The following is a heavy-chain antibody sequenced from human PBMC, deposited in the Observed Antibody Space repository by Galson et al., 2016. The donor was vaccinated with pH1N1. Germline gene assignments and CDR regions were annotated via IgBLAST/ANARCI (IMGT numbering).Heavy chain of an antibody. CDR3: AVGKRGGPLGANDGMAI. V-gene: IGHV1-69*13. D-gene: IGHD1-26*01. J-gene: IGHJ3*02. CDR1: GGTFNGFA. Sequence: SVKVSCKASGGTFNGFAFSWVRQAPGQGLEWMGRLIPIFGTPHYAENFHGRVTITADESTNTAYMELSSLKSEYTALYYCAVGKRGGPLGANDGMAIWGQRTMITVSS. CDR2: LIPIFGTP.